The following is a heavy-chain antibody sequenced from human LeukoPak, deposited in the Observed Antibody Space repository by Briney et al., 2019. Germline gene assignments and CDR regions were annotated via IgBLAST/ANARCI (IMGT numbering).Heavy chain of an antibody. CDR3: TRDSVGTTVPLPFDY. CDR1: GFTFTSYW. J-gene: IGHJ4*02. CDR2: INADGSRI. D-gene: IGHD1-26*01. Sequence: PGGSLRLSCTASGFTFTSYWMHWVRQDPGKGLVWVSRINADGSRITYADSVKGRFTISRDNAKNTLYLQMNSLRAEDTAVYYCTRDSVGTTVPLPFDYWGRGTLVTVSS. V-gene: IGHV3-74*01.